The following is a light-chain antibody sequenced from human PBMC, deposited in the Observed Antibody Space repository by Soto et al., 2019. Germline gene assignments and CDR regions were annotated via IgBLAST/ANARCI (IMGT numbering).Light chain of an antibody. CDR1: QGIRND. J-gene: IGKJ4*01. Sequence: DIQMTQSPSSLSASVGDRVTITCRASQGIRNDLAWYQQKPGKAPKRLIYAASSLKSGVPSRFSGSGSGTEFTLTISSLQPEDFATYYCLQHNNYPPLAFGGGTKVEIK. CDR3: LQHNNYPPLA. V-gene: IGKV1-17*01. CDR2: AAS.